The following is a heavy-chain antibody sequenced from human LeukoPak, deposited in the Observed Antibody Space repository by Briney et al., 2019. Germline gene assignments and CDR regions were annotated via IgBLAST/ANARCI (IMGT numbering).Heavy chain of an antibody. D-gene: IGHD4-17*01. CDR2: INHSGST. J-gene: IGHJ4*02. CDR1: GGYFSGYY. CDR3: ATGTVTYDY. V-gene: IGHV4-34*01. Sequence: SETLSLTCAVYGGYFSGYYWSWIRQPPGKGLEWIGEINHSGSTHYNPSLKSRVTISVDTSKNQFSLKLSSVTAADTAVYYCATGTVTYDYWGQGTLVTVSS.